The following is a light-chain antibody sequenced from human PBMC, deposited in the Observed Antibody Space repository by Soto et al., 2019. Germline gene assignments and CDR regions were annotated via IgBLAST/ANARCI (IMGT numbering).Light chain of an antibody. CDR3: QQYYSTPPT. Sequence: DIVMTQSPDSLAVSLGERATINCKSSQTVFFSSTNKYYLAWYQQRPGQPPKLLIYWASTREFGVPDRFSGSGSGTDFTLTISSLQAEDVAVYYCQQYYSTPPTFGGGTNVEIK. J-gene: IGKJ4*01. CDR2: WAS. V-gene: IGKV4-1*01. CDR1: QTVFFSSTNKYY.